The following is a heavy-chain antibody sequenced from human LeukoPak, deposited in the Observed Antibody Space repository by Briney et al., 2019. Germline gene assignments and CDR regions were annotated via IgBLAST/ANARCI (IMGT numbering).Heavy chain of an antibody. D-gene: IGHD6-6*01. CDR3: ARMGSSSSAGTFDY. V-gene: IGHV3-53*01. CDR2: IYSGGGST. Sequence: GGSLRLSCAASGFSVSYDYISWVRQAPGKGLEWVSLIYSGGGSTYYADSVKGRFTMSRDNSKNMIYLQMNSLRVEDTAVYYCARMGSSSSAGTFDYWGQGTLVTVSS. CDR1: GFSVSYDY. J-gene: IGHJ4*02.